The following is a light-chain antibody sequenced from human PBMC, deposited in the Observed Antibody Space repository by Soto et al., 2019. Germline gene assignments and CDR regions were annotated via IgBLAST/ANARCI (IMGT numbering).Light chain of an antibody. V-gene: IGKV3-15*01. CDR2: GAS. Sequence: EIVMTQAPATLSVSPGESATLSCRASQSFSNNLTWYQQKPGQPPRLLIYGASTRATGVPGRFNGSGSGTEFTLTISSLQSEEFEVYYCQQYNDWWTFGQGTQVEIK. CDR1: QSFSNN. CDR3: QQYNDWWT. J-gene: IGKJ1*01.